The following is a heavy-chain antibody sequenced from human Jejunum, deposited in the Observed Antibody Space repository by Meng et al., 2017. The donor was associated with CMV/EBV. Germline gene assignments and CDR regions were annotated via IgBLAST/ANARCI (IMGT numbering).Heavy chain of an antibody. D-gene: IGHD5-18*01. CDR1: FTFTTYW. CDR2: INQDGHEK. V-gene: IGHV3-7*01. Sequence: FTFTTYWMAWVSQAPGKGLEWVANINQDGHEKYYLDSVQGRFTVSRDNPKNSLYLDMNSLGAEDTAIYYCARISKYSYGVYGMDVWGPGTTVTVSS. J-gene: IGHJ6*02. CDR3: ARISKYSYGVYGMDV.